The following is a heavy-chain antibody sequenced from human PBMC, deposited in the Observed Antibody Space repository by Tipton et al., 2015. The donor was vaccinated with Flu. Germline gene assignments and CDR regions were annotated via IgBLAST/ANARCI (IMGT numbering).Heavy chain of an antibody. Sequence: SLRLSCAASEFSFSGYTMNWVRQAPGKGLEWLSSISSGSDYIFYADSVKGRFTISRDNPKKSLYLHLNTLGAEDTAVYYCVREGNGGNSGRAFDIWGQGTMVTVSS. J-gene: IGHJ3*02. D-gene: IGHD4-23*01. V-gene: IGHV3-21*01. CDR3: VREGNGGNSGRAFDI. CDR1: EFSFSGYT. CDR2: ISSGSDYI.